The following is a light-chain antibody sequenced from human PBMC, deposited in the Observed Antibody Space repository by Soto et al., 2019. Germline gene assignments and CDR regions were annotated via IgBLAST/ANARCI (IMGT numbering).Light chain of an antibody. CDR3: QQYNNWPIT. Sequence: EIVLTQSPVTLSVSAGERATLSCTASQRVYSSYLAWYQQRPGQAPRLLFYDASIRATGIPDRFSGSGSGTEFTPTISSLQSEDFAVYYCQQYNNWPITFGQGTRLEIK. V-gene: IGKV3D-15*01. J-gene: IGKJ5*01. CDR1: QRVYSSY. CDR2: DAS.